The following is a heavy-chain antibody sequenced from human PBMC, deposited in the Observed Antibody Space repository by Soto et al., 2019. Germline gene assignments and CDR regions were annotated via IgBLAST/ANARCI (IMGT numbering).Heavy chain of an antibody. J-gene: IGHJ3*02. V-gene: IGHV4-39*02. CDR3: ARGGYSSGWYAFDI. Sequence: SETLSLTCTVSGGSISSTSSYWGWIRQPPGKGLEWIVSIYYSGSTYYNPSLKSRVTVSVDTSKNHFSLKLSSVTAADTAVYYCARGGYSSGWYAFDIWGQGTMVTVSS. D-gene: IGHD6-19*01. CDR1: GGSISSTSSY. CDR2: IYYSGST.